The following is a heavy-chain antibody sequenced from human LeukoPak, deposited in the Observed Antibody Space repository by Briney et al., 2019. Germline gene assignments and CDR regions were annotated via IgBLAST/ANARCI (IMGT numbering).Heavy chain of an antibody. CDR3: ARGVGATPPYYYYYMDV. D-gene: IGHD5-12*01. V-gene: IGHV2-70*20. CDR1: GFSLSTSGMC. CDR2: IDWDDDK. J-gene: IGHJ6*03. Sequence: SGPTLVNPTQTLTLTCTFSGFSLSTSGMCVSWVRQPPGKALEWLALIDWDDDKYYSTSLKTRLTISEDTSKNQVVLTMTNMDPVDTATYYCARGVGATPPYYYYYMDVWGKGTTVTVSS.